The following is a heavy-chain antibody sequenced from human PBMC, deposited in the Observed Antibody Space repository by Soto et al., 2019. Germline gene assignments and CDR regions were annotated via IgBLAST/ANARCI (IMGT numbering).Heavy chain of an antibody. CDR3: ARESEDLTSNFDY. CDR1: GFTLSSYW. CDR2: TRQDGGQS. Sequence: PGGSLRLSCEASGFTLSSYWMSWIRQAPGKGLEWVANTRQDGGQSYLVDSVQGRFTISRDNAKNSLYLEMNSLRAEDTAVYYCARESEDLTSNFDYWGQGTLVTVSS. V-gene: IGHV3-7*01. J-gene: IGHJ4*02.